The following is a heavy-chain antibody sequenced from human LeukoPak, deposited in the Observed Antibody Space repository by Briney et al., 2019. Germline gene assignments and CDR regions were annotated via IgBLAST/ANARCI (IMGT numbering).Heavy chain of an antibody. CDR1: GFTFSSYG. V-gene: IGHV3-23*01. D-gene: IGHD3-10*01. CDR3: AKDRRSLWFGESLDY. Sequence: GGSLRLSCAASGFTFSSYGMSWVRQAPGKGLEWVSAISGSGGSTYYADSVKGRFTISRDNSKNTLYLQMNSLRAEDTAVYYCAKDRRSLWFGESLDYWGQGTLVTVSS. CDR2: ISGSGGST. J-gene: IGHJ4*02.